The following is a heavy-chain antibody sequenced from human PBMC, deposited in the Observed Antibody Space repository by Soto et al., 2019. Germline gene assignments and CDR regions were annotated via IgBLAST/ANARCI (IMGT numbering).Heavy chain of an antibody. V-gene: IGHV2-5*02. Sequence: GLDLEWLALIYWDDDKRYSPSLISRLTITKDTSKNQVVLTMTNMDPVDTATYYCAHSGREYFQHWGQGTLVTVSS. CDR3: AHSGREYFQH. J-gene: IGHJ1*01. CDR2: IYWDDDK.